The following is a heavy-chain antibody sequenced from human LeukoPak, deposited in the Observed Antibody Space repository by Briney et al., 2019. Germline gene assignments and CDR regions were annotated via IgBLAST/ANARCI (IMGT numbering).Heavy chain of an antibody. CDR3: ARAYGNYFDY. Sequence: GGSLRLSCAASGFTFSSYDMHWVRQVTGKSLEWVSTIGTAGDTKYPGSVKGRFTISRENAKNSLYLQMNSLRAGDTAVYYCARAYGNYFDYWGQGTLVTVSS. V-gene: IGHV3-13*04. J-gene: IGHJ4*02. CDR2: IGTAGDT. CDR1: GFTFSSYD. D-gene: IGHD4-17*01.